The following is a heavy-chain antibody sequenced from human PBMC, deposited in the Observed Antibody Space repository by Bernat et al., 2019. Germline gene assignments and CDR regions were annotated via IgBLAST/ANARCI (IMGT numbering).Heavy chain of an antibody. V-gene: IGHV3-74*01. CDR3: ARAAGTIHFLTGGQDDYYGMDV. D-gene: IGHD6-13*01. J-gene: IGHJ6*02. CDR1: GFTFSSYW. Sequence: EVQLVESGGGLVQPGGSLRLSCAASGFTFSSYWMHWVRQAPGKGLVWVSRINSDGSSTSYAESVTGRFTISRDNAKNTLYLQMNSLRAEDTAVYYCARAAGTIHFLTGGQDDYYGMDVLGQGSTVTVSS. CDR2: INSDGSST.